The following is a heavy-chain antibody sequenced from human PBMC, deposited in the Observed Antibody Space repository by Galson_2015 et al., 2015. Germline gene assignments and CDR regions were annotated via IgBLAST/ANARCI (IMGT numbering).Heavy chain of an antibody. CDR1: GFTFNYYA. Sequence: SLRLSCAASGFTFNYYALTWVRQAPGKGLEWVSSIGGSGGYTYYADSVRGRFTISRDNSQNTLYLRMNSLRAEDTAVYFCTKEVGAAIRGRLHYWGQGTLVTVSS. CDR2: IGGSGGYT. CDR3: TKEVGAAIRGRLHY. D-gene: IGHD2-21*02. J-gene: IGHJ4*02. V-gene: IGHV3-23*01.